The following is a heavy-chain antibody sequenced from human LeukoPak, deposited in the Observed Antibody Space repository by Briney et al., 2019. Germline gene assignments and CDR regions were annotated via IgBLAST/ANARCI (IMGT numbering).Heavy chain of an antibody. D-gene: IGHD1-26*01. CDR3: ASNHGAIIPIVY. CDR1: GGSISSGSYF. Sequence: KASETLSLTCSVSGGSISSGSYFWGWIRQPPGKGLEWIGSISYSGSTYFNPSLKSRVTISVDKSKNQFSLKLSSVTAADTAVYYCASNHGAIIPIVYWGQGTLVTVSS. V-gene: IGHV4-39*07. CDR2: ISYSGST. J-gene: IGHJ4*02.